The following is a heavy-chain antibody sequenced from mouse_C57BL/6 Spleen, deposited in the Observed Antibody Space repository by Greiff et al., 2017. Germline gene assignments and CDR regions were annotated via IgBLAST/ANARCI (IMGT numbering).Heavy chain of an antibody. Sequence: VQLQQSGAELVRPGTSVKVSCKASGYAFTNYLIEWVKQRPGQGLEWIGVINPGSGGTNYNEKFKGKATLTADKSSSTAYMQLSSLTSEDSAVYFCARRGDYYGSSYGYWGQGTTLTVSS. V-gene: IGHV1-54*01. CDR2: INPGSGGT. CDR3: ARRGDYYGSSYGY. D-gene: IGHD1-1*01. CDR1: GYAFTNYL. J-gene: IGHJ2*01.